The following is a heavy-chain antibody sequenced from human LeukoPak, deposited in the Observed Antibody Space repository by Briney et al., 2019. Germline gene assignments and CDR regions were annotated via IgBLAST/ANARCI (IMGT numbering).Heavy chain of an antibody. CDR1: GGSISSSSYY. J-gene: IGHJ4*02. CDR3: ARVSEILEWLLDY. D-gene: IGHD3-3*01. Sequence: PSETLSLTCTVSGGSISSSSYYWGWIRQPPGKGLEWIGSIYYSGSTYYNPSLKSRVTISVDTSKNQFSLKLSSVTAADTAVYYCARVSEILEWLLDYWGQGTLVTVSS. CDR2: IYYSGST. V-gene: IGHV4-39*07.